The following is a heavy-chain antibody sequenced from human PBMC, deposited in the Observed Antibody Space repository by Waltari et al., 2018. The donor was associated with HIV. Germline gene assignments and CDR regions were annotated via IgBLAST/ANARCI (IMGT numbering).Heavy chain of an antibody. CDR2: IGSLQNFI. Sequence: EVRLLESGGGLVRPGGCLGLSCAASGFRFSDYNMNWVGQGPGKGLEWVASIGSLQNFIHYADSVKGRFTVSRDNAKNSLYLQMNSLTAEDTAVYYCARGPSSGWSWFDPWGQGTLVTVSS. V-gene: IGHV3-21*01. CDR3: ARGPSSGWSWFDP. CDR1: GFRFSDYN. D-gene: IGHD6-19*01. J-gene: IGHJ5*02.